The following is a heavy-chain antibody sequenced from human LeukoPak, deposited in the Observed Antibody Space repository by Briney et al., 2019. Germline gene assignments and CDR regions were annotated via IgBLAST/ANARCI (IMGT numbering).Heavy chain of an antibody. J-gene: IGHJ5*02. CDR2: IKQDGSEK. V-gene: IGHV3-7*01. CDR3: AREMATITSWFDP. D-gene: IGHD5-24*01. Sequence: PGGSLRLSCAASGFTFSSYWMSWVRQAPGKGLEWVANIKQDGSEKYYVDSVKGRFTISGDNAKNSLYLQMNSLRAEDTAVYYCAREMATITSWFDPWGQGTLVTVSS. CDR1: GFTFSSYW.